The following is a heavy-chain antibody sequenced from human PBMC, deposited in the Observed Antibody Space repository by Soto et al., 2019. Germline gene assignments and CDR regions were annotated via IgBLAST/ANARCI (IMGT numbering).Heavy chain of an antibody. V-gene: IGHV1-69*12. CDR1: GGTFSSSA. CDR3: AGDKDRQQLGGNYYYIMDV. Sequence: QVQLVQSGAEVKKPGSSVKVSCKASGGTFSSSAFSWVRQAPGQGLEWMGGIMPIFRTADYAQKFQGRVTLTADESTSTAYKELSSLRSEDTGVYYCAGDKDRQQLGGNYYYIMDVWGQGTTVTVSS. CDR2: IMPIFRTA. J-gene: IGHJ6*02. D-gene: IGHD3-3*02.